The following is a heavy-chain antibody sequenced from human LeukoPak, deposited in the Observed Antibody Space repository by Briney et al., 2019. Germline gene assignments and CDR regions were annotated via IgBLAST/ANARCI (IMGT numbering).Heavy chain of an antibody. J-gene: IGHJ6*03. D-gene: IGHD3-22*01. V-gene: IGHV4-39*07. CDR2: IDYSGSP. CDR3: ARETNDYFDSSAYMDV. Sequence: AETLSLTCAVSGRSISSSSYYWGWIRQPPGKGLEWIGSIDYSGSPCYRPSLKSRATISVDTSKRQVSLKLSSVTAADTAVYYCARETNDYFDSSAYMDVWGQGTTVTVSS. CDR1: GRSISSSSYY.